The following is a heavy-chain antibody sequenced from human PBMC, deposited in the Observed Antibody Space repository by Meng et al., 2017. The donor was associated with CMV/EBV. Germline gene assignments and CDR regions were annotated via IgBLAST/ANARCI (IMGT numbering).Heavy chain of an antibody. CDR3: ARGSGAGTTWSYFDY. V-gene: IGHV1-69*12. CDR2: IIPIFGTA. Sequence: QVQLLQFGAELKKPGSSVQVSCKASGGTFSSYAISWVRQAPGQGLEWMGGIIPIFGTANYAQKFQGRVTITADESTSTAYMELSSLRSEDTAVYYCARGSGAGTTWSYFDYWGQGTLVTVPS. D-gene: IGHD1-7*01. J-gene: IGHJ4*02. CDR1: GGTFSSYA.